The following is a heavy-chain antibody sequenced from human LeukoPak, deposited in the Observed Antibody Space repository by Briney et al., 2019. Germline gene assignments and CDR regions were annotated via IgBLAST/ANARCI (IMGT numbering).Heavy chain of an antibody. Sequence: GGSLRLSCAASGFTFNNYHMNWVRQAPGKGLEWVSFISSSGDTIYYADSVKGRFAISRDNAKNSLYLQMNSLRAEDTAVYFCARRVDFDLWGQGTMVTVSS. CDR1: GFTFNNYH. CDR2: ISSSGDTI. CDR3: ARRVDFDL. J-gene: IGHJ3*01. V-gene: IGHV3-48*03.